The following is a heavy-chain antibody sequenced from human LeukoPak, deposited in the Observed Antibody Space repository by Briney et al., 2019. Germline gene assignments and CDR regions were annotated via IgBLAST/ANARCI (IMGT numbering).Heavy chain of an antibody. CDR1: GFTFSTYA. CDR3: AKVRSMAANPSYFDS. CDR2: ISSGGGVT. Sequence: SGGSLRLSCAASGFTFSTYAMSWVRQAPGKGLEWVSVISSGGGVTHYADSVEGRFTISRDSSKNTLFLQVNSLRAEDTAVYYCAKVRSMAANPSYFDSWGQGTLVTVSS. V-gene: IGHV3-23*01. D-gene: IGHD5-24*01. J-gene: IGHJ4*02.